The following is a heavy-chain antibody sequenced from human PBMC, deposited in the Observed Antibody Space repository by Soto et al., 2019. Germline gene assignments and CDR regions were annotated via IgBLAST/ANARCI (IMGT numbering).Heavy chain of an antibody. CDR3: AASPGKESTIYYYYYGMDV. V-gene: IGHV1-58*01. CDR1: GFTFTSSA. Sequence: SVKVSCKASGFTFTSSAVQWVRQARGQRLEWIGWIVVGSGNTNYAQKFQERVTITRDMSTSTAYMELSSLRSEDTAVYYCAASPGKESTIYYYYYGMDVWGQGTTVTVSS. D-gene: IGHD3-10*01. CDR2: IVVGSGNT. J-gene: IGHJ6*02.